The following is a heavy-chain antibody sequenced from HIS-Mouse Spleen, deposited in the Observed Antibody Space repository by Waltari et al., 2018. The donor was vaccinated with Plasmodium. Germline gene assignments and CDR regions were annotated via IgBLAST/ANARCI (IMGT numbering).Heavy chain of an antibody. D-gene: IGHD2-15*01. CDR2: INHSGST. CDR3: ARGVGYCSGGSCDHYFDY. Sequence: QVQLQQWGAGLLKPSETLSLTCAVYGGSFSGYYWSWIRQPPWKGLEWIGEINHSGSTNYNPSLKSRVTIAVDTSKNQFSLKLSSVTAADTAVYYCARGVGYCSGGSCDHYFDYWGQGTLVTVSS. V-gene: IGHV4-34*01. J-gene: IGHJ4*02. CDR1: GGSFSGYY.